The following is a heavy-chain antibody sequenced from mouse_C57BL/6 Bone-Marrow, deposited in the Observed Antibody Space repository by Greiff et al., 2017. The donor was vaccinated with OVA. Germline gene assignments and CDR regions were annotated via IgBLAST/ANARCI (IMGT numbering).Heavy chain of an antibody. D-gene: IGHD1-1*01. CDR1: GYTFTSYW. CDR3: ARDYYGSSLYYYAMDY. CDR2: IDPSDSYT. J-gene: IGHJ4*01. V-gene: IGHV1-69*01. Sequence: QVQLQQPGAELVMPGASVKLSCKASGYTFTSYWMHWVKQRPGQGLEWIGEIDPSDSYTNYNQKFQGKSTLTVDKSSSTAYMQLSSLTSEDSAVYYCARDYYGSSLYYYAMDYWGQGTSVTVSS.